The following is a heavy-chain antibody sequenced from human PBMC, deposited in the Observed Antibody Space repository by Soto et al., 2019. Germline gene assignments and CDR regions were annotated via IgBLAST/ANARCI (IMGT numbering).Heavy chain of an antibody. CDR1: GYTFTNYG. CDR3: ARMNIVVVPATMRYYYYYMDV. V-gene: IGHV1-18*01. CDR2: ISTHNGNT. Sequence: ASVKVSCRASGYTFTNYGINWVRQAPGQGLEWVGWISTHNGNTNFAQKLQGRVTMTTDTSTSTAYMELRSLRSDDTAVYYCARMNIVVVPATMRYYYYYMDVWGRGTTVTVSS. D-gene: IGHD2-2*01. J-gene: IGHJ6*03.